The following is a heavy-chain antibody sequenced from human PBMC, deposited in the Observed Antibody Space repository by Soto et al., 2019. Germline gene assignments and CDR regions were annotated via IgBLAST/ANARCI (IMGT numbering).Heavy chain of an antibody. J-gene: IGHJ4*02. D-gene: IGHD2-15*01. CDR1: GFTFSSYA. CDR3: AKRRGAGGHFDY. V-gene: IGHV3-23*01. Sequence: GGSLRLSCAASGFTFSSYAMGWVRQGPGKGLEWVAVVSIGGSTHYADSVRGRFTISRDNSENTLSLQMNSLTAEDTAVYFCAKRRGAGGHFDYWGQGALVTVSS. CDR2: VSIGGST.